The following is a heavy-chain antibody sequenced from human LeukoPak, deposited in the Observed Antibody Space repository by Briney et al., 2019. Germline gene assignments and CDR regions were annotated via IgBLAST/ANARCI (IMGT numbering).Heavy chain of an antibody. Sequence: GGSLRLSCAAPGFTFSSYSMNWVRQAPGKGLEWVSSISSSSSYIYYADSVKGRFTISRDNAKNSLYLQMNSLRAEDTAVYYCARAVLPHYYDSSGYPIPFDYWGQGTLVTVSS. CDR3: ARAVLPHYYDSSGYPIPFDY. CDR1: GFTFSSYS. D-gene: IGHD3-22*01. CDR2: ISSSSSYI. J-gene: IGHJ4*02. V-gene: IGHV3-21*01.